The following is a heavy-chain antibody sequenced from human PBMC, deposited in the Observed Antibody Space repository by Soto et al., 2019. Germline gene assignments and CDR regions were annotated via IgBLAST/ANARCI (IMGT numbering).Heavy chain of an antibody. Sequence: PXGSLRLSCAASGFTFSDYYMSWIRQAPGKGLEWVSYISSSGSTIYYADSVKGRFTISRDNAKNSLYLQMNSLRAEDTAVYYCARDISLKRGYSYGPFDYWGQGTLVTVSS. CDR1: GFTFSDYY. CDR2: ISSSGSTI. V-gene: IGHV3-11*01. D-gene: IGHD5-18*01. J-gene: IGHJ4*02. CDR3: ARDISLKRGYSYGPFDY.